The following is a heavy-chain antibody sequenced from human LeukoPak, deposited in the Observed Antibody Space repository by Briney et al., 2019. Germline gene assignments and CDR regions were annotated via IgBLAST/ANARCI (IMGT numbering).Heavy chain of an antibody. Sequence: GSLRLSCAASGFTFSSYSMNWVRQAPGKGLEWVSSISSSSSYIYYADSVKGRLTISRDNAKNSLYLQMNSLRAEDTAVYYCARVTGYMIEDYFDYWGQGTLVTVSS. CDR3: ARVTGYMIEDYFDY. CDR1: GFTFSSYS. D-gene: IGHD3-22*01. V-gene: IGHV3-21*04. J-gene: IGHJ4*02. CDR2: ISSSSSYI.